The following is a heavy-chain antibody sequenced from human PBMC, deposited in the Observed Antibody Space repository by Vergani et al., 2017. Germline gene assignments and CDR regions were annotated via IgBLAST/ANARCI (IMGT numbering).Heavy chain of an antibody. CDR2: IWYDGSNK. J-gene: IGHJ6*03. V-gene: IGHV3-33*01. Sequence: QVQLVESGGGVVQPGRSLRLSCAASGFTFSSYGMHWVRQAPGKGLEWVAVIWYDGSNKYYADSVKGRFTISRDNSKNTLYLQMNSLRAEDTAVYYCARVGGIAAXTPTNYYYYYYMDVWGKGTTVTVSS. CDR3: ARVGGIAAXTPTNYYYYYYMDV. CDR1: GFTFSSYG. D-gene: IGHD6-13*01.